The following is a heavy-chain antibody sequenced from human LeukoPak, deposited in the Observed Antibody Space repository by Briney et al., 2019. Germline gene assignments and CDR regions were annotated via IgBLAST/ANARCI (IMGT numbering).Heavy chain of an antibody. CDR3: ARESGYDFFGGYYDSSGYPDY. D-gene: IGHD3-22*01. CDR2: IIPIFGTA. J-gene: IGHJ4*02. V-gene: IGHV1-69*05. Sequence: SVKVSCKASGGTFSSYAISWVRQAPGQGLEWMGRIIPIFGTANYAQKFQGRVTITTDESTSIAYMELSSLRSEDTAVYYCARESGYDFFGGYYDSSGYPDYWGQGTLVTVSS. CDR1: GGTFSSYA.